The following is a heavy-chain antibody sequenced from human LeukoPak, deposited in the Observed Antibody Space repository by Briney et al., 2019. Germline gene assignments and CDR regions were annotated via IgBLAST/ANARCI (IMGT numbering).Heavy chain of an antibody. J-gene: IGHJ6*03. CDR1: GYTFTSYG. CDR3: ARDSHFKSGYYSHYYYYYYMDV. Sequence: RASVKVSCKASGYTFTSYGISWVRQAPGQGLEWMGWISAYNGNTNYAQKLQGRVTMTTDTSTSTAYMELRSLRSDDTAVYYCARDSHFKSGYYSHYYYYYYMDVGGKGTTVTVSS. V-gene: IGHV1-18*01. D-gene: IGHD3-22*01. CDR2: ISAYNGNT.